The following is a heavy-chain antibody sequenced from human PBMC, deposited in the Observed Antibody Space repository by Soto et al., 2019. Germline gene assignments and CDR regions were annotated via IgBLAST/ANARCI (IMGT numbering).Heavy chain of an antibody. V-gene: IGHV4-39*01. CDR3: VVGFTWVGIDV. J-gene: IGHJ4*02. D-gene: IGHD2-15*01. Sequence: SETLSLTCTVSGGSISSGPYSWGWIRQPPGEGLEWIGTFHYSETASYSPSLKSRVTISVGTSNNQFSLKLTSVTAADTAVYIVVVGFTWVGIDVWGQGTLVNVFS. CDR2: FHYSETA. CDR1: GGSISSGPYS.